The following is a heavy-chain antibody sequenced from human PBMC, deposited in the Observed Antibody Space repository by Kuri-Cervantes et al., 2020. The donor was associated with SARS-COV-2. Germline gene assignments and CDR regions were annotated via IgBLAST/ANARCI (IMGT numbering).Heavy chain of an antibody. J-gene: IGHJ6*03. D-gene: IGHD4-11*01. CDR3: ARDGPTVTTWFNYYMDV. Sequence: GGSLRLSCAASGFTFTNYGMHWVRQAPGKGLEWVAFIRYDGSNKYYADSVKGRFTISRDNSKNTLYLQMNSLRPEDTAVYHCARDGPTVTTWFNYYMDVWGKGTTVTVSS. CDR2: IRYDGSNK. CDR1: GFTFTNYG. V-gene: IGHV3-30*02.